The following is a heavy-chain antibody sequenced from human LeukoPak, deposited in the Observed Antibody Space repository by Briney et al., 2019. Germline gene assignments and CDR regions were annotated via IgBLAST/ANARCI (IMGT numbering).Heavy chain of an antibody. D-gene: IGHD3-10*01. CDR3: ARRAVRGVIIYDY. CDR2: IYYSGST. Sequence: SQTLSLTCTVSGGSISSGGYYWSWIRQHPGKGLEWIGYIYYSGSTYYSPSLKSRVTISVDTSKNQFSLKLSSVTAADTAVYYCARRAVRGVIIYDYWGQGTLVTVFS. CDR1: GGSISSGGYY. J-gene: IGHJ4*02. V-gene: IGHV4-31*03.